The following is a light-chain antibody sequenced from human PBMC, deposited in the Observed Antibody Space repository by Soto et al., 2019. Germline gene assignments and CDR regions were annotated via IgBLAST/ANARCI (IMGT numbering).Light chain of an antibody. CDR1: SGSVSTSPY. Sequence: QTVVTQEPSFSVSPGGTVTLTCGLNSGSVSTSPYPSWYQQTPGQTPRTLIYSTNNRSSGVPDRFSGSILGNKAALTITGAQADDESDYYRLLYMGSGIYVFGTGTKVTVL. V-gene: IGLV8-61*01. CDR3: LLYMGSGIYV. J-gene: IGLJ1*01. CDR2: STN.